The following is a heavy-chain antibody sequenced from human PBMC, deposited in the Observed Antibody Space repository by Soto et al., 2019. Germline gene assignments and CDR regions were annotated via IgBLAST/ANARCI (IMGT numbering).Heavy chain of an antibody. V-gene: IGHV1-69*04. CDR2: IIPILGIA. CDR1: GGTFSSYT. J-gene: IGHJ4*02. CDR3: ARDLRSPPGRFDY. Sequence: GASVKVSCKASGGTFSSYTISWVRQAPGQGLEWMGRIIPILGIANYAQKFQGRVTITADKSTSTAYMELSSLRSEDTAVYYCARDLRSPPGRFDYWGQGTLVTVSS.